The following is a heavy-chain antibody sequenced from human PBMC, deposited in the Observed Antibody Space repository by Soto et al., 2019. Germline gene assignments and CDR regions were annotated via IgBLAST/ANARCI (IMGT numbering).Heavy chain of an antibody. Sequence: GGSLRLSCAASGFTFSSYGMHWVRQAPGKGLEWVAVIWYDGSNKYYADSVKGRFTISRDNSKNSLYRQMNSLRAEDTAVYYCARGVLYYDILTGYSYYFDYWGQGTLVTVSS. D-gene: IGHD3-9*01. CDR1: GFTFSSYG. CDR2: IWYDGSNK. V-gene: IGHV3-33*01. CDR3: ARGVLYYDILTGYSYYFDY. J-gene: IGHJ4*02.